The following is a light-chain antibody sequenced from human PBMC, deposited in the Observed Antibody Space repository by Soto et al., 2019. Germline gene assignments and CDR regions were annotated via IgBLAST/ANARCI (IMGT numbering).Light chain of an antibody. Sequence: QSVLTQRPSASGSPGQSVAISCTGTSSDVGGYHYVSWYQQHPGKAPKLMIYAVNKRPSGVPARFSGSKYGNTDSLPVSGLQAEDAADYYCSSYAGSSNVFGTGTKVTVL. V-gene: IGLV2-8*01. CDR2: AVN. CDR3: SSYAGSSNV. J-gene: IGLJ1*01. CDR1: SSDVGGYHY.